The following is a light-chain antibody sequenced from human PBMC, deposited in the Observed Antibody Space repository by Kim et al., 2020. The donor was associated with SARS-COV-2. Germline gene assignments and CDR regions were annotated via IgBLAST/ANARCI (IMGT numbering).Light chain of an antibody. CDR3: QKYNSAPWT. CDR2: DAS. CDR1: QGISNS. Sequence: DIQMTQSPSSLSASVGDRVTITCRASQGISNSLAWYQLKPGKGPKVLIYDASTLQSGVPSRFSGSGSGTDFTLTISSLQPEDVATYYCQKYNSAPWTLGQGTKVDIK. J-gene: IGKJ1*01. V-gene: IGKV1-27*01.